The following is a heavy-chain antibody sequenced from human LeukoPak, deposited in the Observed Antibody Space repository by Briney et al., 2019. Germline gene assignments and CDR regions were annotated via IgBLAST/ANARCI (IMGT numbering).Heavy chain of an antibody. CDR1: GFTFSSYS. J-gene: IGHJ3*02. D-gene: IGHD1-26*01. CDR2: IDSSSTYR. V-gene: IGHV3-21*01. CDR3: AKGEMVLVGAELGDI. Sequence: KPGVSLRLSCAASGFTFSSYSINWVRQAPGKGLEWVSSIDSSSTYRFYADSVKGRFTVSRDNAKNSLYLQMTSLRTEDTAVYYCAKGEMVLVGAELGDIWGQGTMVTVSS.